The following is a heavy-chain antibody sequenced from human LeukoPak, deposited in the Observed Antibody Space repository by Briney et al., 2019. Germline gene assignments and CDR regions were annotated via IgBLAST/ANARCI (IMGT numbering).Heavy chain of an antibody. Sequence: GGSLRLSCAASGFTFSSYSMNWVRQAPGKGPEWVSSISSSSSYTYYADSVKGRFTISRDNSKNTLFLEMNSLRVEDTAVYYCAKGRGFRVWDPWDNWGQGTLITVSS. CDR2: ISSSSSYT. D-gene: IGHD3-16*01. V-gene: IGHV3-21*04. CDR3: AKGRGFRVWDPWDN. J-gene: IGHJ4*02. CDR1: GFTFSSYS.